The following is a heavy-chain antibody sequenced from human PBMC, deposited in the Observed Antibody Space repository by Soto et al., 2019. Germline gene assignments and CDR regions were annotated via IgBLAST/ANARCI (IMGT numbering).Heavy chain of an antibody. CDR1: GFTFSSYA. D-gene: IGHD3-22*01. J-gene: IGHJ4*02. Sequence: GGSLRLSCAASGFTFSSYAMHWVRQAPGKGLEWVAVISYDGSNKYNADSVKGRFTISRDNSKNALYLQMNSLRAEDTAVYYCARGYYDSSGYPLPDYWGQGTLVTVSS. CDR2: ISYDGSNK. CDR3: ARGYYDSSGYPLPDY. V-gene: IGHV3-30-3*01.